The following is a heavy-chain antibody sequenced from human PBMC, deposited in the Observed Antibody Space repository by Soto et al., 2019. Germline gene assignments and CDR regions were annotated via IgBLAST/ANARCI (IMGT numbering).Heavy chain of an antibody. D-gene: IGHD7-27*01. J-gene: IGHJ4*02. V-gene: IGHV3-73*01. CDR3: TSTSAGDPSY. CDR1: GLTFRGSA. CDR2: IRSKANSYAT. Sequence: GGSLRLSCAASGLTFRGSAMNWVRQASGKGLEWVGRIRSKANSYATAYAASVKGRFTISRDDSKNTAYLQMNSLKTEDTAVYYCTSTSAGDPSYWGQGTLVTVSS.